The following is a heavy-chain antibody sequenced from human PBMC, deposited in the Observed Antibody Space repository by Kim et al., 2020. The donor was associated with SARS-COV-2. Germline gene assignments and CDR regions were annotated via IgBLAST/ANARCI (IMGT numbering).Heavy chain of an antibody. CDR1: GFIFSSYA. Sequence: GGSLRLSCAASGFIFSSYAMNWVRQAPGKGLEWISVISGSGANTFYADSVKGRFTISRDNSKNTLFLQMDSRRVEDTAVYYCTKRTNYGSGSYSWFDPWGQGTWSPSPQ. CDR2: ISGSGANT. CDR3: TKRTNYGSGSYSWFDP. J-gene: IGHJ5*02. V-gene: IGHV3-23*01. D-gene: IGHD3-10*01.